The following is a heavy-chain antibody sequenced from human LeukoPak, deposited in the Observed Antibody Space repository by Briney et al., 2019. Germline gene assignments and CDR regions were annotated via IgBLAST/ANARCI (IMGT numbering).Heavy chain of an antibody. CDR3: ARETVVPAFDI. J-gene: IGHJ3*02. Sequence: GGSLRLSCAASGFTFSSYAMHWVRQAPGKGLEWVAVISYDGSNKYYADSVKGRFTISRDKSKNTLYLQMNSLRAEDTAVYYCARETVVPAFDIWGQGTMVTVSS. CDR2: ISYDGSNK. D-gene: IGHD4-23*01. CDR1: GFTFSSYA. V-gene: IGHV3-30-3*01.